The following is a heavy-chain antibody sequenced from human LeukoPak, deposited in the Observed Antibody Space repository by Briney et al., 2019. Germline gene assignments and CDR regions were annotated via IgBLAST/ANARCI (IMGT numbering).Heavy chain of an antibody. Sequence: GGSLRLSCTASGFTFSSYGMHWVRQAPGRGLEWVAAIQYDGSIEYYADSVKGRFTISRDNSKNTLYLQMNSLRAEDTAVYYCARDLYGDYDYWGQGTLVTVSS. CDR2: IQYDGSIE. CDR1: GFTFSSYG. V-gene: IGHV3-30*02. J-gene: IGHJ4*02. CDR3: ARDLYGDYDY. D-gene: IGHD4-17*01.